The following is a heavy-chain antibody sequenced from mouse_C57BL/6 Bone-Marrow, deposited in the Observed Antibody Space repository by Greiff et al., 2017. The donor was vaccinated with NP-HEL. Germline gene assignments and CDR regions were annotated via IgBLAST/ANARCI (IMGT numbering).Heavy chain of an antibody. V-gene: IGHV1-19*01. Sequence: VQLQQSGPVLVKPGASVKMSCKASGYTFTDYYMNWVKQSHGKSLEWIGVINPYNGGTSYNQKFKGKATLTVDKSSSRAYMELNSLTSEDSAVYYCARLGGETLYYFDYWGQGTTLTVSS. CDR3: ARLGGETLYYFDY. J-gene: IGHJ2*01. CDR2: INPYNGGT. D-gene: IGHD4-1*01. CDR1: GYTFTDYY.